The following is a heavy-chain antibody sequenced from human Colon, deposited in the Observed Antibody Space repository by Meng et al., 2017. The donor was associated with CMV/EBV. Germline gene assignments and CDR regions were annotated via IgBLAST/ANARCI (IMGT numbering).Heavy chain of an antibody. D-gene: IGHD2/OR15-2a*01. CDR3: ARASVNYFDFDY. V-gene: IGHV1-2*02. CDR1: GYIFTGYH. J-gene: IGHJ4*02. Sequence: ASVTVSCKASGYIFTGYHMHWVRQAPGQGLEWMGWINPKSGDTTYAQSFQDRVTMTRDTSISTAYMELGSLTSDDTAVYYCARASVNYFDFDYWGQGMLVTVSS. CDR2: INPKSGDT.